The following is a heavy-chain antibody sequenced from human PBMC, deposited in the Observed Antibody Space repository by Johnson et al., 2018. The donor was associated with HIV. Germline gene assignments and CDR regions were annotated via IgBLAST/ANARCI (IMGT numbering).Heavy chain of an antibody. J-gene: IGHJ3*02. CDR3: GRLVSGSLGFDI. Sequence: EVHLVESGGGVLRRGGSLRLSCEGSGFIFDGYDLSWVRQAPGKGLEWVAGIHWDGGSTSYADSVKGRCTISRANGKNTLYLQMNSLRGEDTSLYYCGRLVSGSLGFDIWGQGTMVTVSS. CDR1: GFIFDGYD. D-gene: IGHD1-26*01. CDR2: IHWDGGST. V-gene: IGHV3-20*04.